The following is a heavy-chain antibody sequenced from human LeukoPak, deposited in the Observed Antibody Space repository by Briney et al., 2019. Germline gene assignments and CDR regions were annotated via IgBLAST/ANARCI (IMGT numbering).Heavy chain of an antibody. J-gene: IGHJ5*02. V-gene: IGHV4-39*01. D-gene: IGHD1-26*01. CDR2: IYYSGST. Sequence: SETLSLTCTVSGGSISSSSYYWGWIRQPPGKGLEWIGSIYYSGSTYYNLSLKSRDTISVDTSKNQFSLKLSSVTAADTAVYYCVRLPGATRYNWFDPWGQGTLVTVSS. CDR3: VRLPGATRYNWFDP. CDR1: GGSISSSSYY.